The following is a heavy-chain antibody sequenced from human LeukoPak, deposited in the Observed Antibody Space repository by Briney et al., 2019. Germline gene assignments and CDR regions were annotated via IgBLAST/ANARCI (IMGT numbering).Heavy chain of an antibody. V-gene: IGHV3-7*01. CDR1: GFNFRAYW. CDR3: ATDRDNSDWQKRFDS. D-gene: IGHD2-21*02. Sequence: PGGSLRLSCAASGFNFRAYWMSWARQAPGKGLEWVGNINQDASEINYVDSVRGRFTISRDNAKNSLHLQMNSLRAEDTAVYYCATDRDNSDWQKRFDSWGQGTLVTVSS. J-gene: IGHJ4*02. CDR2: INQDASEI.